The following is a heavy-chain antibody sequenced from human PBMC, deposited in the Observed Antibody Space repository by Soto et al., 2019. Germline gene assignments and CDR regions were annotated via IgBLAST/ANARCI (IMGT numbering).Heavy chain of an antibody. CDR3: ASGRSDDYFDY. J-gene: IGHJ4*02. D-gene: IGHD2-15*01. V-gene: IGHV3-7*01. Sequence: EVQLVESGGGLVQPGGSLRLSCAASGFTFSGYYMTWGRQSPGRGLEWVGNIKQDGTEKYYVDSLKGRFSISRDNAKKLLYLQMNSLRVEDTAVYYCASGRSDDYFDYWGQGALVTVSS. CDR1: GFTFSGYY. CDR2: IKQDGTEK.